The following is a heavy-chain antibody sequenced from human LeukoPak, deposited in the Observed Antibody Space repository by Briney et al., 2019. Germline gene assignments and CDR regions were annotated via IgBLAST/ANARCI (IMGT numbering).Heavy chain of an antibody. CDR1: GFTFSSYE. J-gene: IGHJ4*02. CDR2: ISSSGSTI. Sequence: GGSLRLSCAASGFTFSSYEMNWVRQAPGKGLEWVSYISSSGSTIYYADSVKGRFTISRDNARNSLYLQMNSLRVEDTAIYYCTRSDATMVRFDYWGLGTLVTVSS. CDR3: TRSDATMVRFDY. V-gene: IGHV3-48*03. D-gene: IGHD5-18*01.